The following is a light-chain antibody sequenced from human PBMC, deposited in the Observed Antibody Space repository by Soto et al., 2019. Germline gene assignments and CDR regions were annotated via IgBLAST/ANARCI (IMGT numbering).Light chain of an antibody. V-gene: IGKV1-5*03. Sequence: DIQMTQSPSTLSTSVGDRVTITCRASQRINRWLAWYQQKPGKAPTLRIYQASTLKSGVTSRFSGSGSGTEFTLTISPLQPDDFATYYCQHYNSYSEEFGQGTKVDIK. CDR2: QAS. J-gene: IGKJ1*01. CDR1: QRINRW. CDR3: QHYNSYSEE.